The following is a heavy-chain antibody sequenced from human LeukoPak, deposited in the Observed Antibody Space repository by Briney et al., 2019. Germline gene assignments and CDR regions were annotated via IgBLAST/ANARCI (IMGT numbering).Heavy chain of an antibody. J-gene: IGHJ4*02. CDR1: GFTFSSYA. CDR2: IKQDGSEK. CDR3: ARDWDY. V-gene: IGHV3-7*03. Sequence: RGSLRLSCAASGFTFSSYAMSWVRQAPGKGLEWVANIKQDGSEKYYVDSVRGRFTISRDNAKNSLYLQMNSLRAEDTAVYYCARDWDYWGQGTLVTVSS.